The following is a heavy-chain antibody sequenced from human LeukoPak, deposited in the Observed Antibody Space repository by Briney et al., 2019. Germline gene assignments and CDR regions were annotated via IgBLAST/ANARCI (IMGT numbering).Heavy chain of an antibody. CDR3: ARRTYFYDSSGYYFDY. CDR2: IYYSGST. J-gene: IGHJ4*02. D-gene: IGHD3-22*01. V-gene: IGHV4-59*01. CDR1: DGSINTYY. Sequence: PSETLSLTCTVSDGSINTYYWSWIRQPPGKGLECIGYIYYSGSTNYNPSLKSRVTISVDTSKNQFSLKLSSVTAADTAVYYCARRTYFYDSSGYYFDYWGQGTLVTVSS.